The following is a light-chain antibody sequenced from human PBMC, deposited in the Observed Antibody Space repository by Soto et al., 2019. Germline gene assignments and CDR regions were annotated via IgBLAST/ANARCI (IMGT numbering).Light chain of an antibody. Sequence: DIQMTQSPSSLSTSVGDRVTITCRTSQGISYYLAWYQLKPGKVPKLLIYAASTLQSGVPSRFSGSGSGTDFTLTISSLQPEDVGTYYCQNYNSAPLTFGGGTKV. V-gene: IGKV1-27*01. CDR3: QNYNSAPLT. J-gene: IGKJ4*01. CDR1: QGISYY. CDR2: AAS.